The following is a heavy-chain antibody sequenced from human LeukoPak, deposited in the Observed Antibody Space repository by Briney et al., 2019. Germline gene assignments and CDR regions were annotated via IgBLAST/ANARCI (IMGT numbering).Heavy chain of an antibody. V-gene: IGHV4-39*07. CDR3: ARGGRTIFGVGNYYMDV. J-gene: IGHJ6*03. D-gene: IGHD3-3*01. Sequence: SETLSLTCTVSGGSISSSSYYWGWIRQPPGKGLEWIGEINHSGSTNYNPSLKSRVTISVDTSKNQFSLKLSSVTAADTAVYYCARGGRTIFGVGNYYMDVWGKGTTVTVSS. CDR1: GGSISSSSYY. CDR2: INHSGST.